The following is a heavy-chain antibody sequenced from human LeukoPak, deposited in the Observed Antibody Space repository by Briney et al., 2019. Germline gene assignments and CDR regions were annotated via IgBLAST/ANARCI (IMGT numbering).Heavy chain of an antibody. CDR1: RVTFSGFW. CDR3: ARRSWQFDY. D-gene: IGHD6-13*01. J-gene: IGHJ4*02. CDR2: IRPDGSDT. V-gene: IGHV3-7*01. Sequence: GGSLRLSCAASRVTFSGFWMTWVRQAPGKGLEWVASIRPDGSDTYYLDSVKGRFTVSRDNAKNSVYLQMDSLRAEDTAVYYCARRSWQFDYWGRGTLVTVSS.